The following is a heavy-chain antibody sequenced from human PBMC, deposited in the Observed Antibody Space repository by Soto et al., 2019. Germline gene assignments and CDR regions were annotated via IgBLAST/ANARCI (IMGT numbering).Heavy chain of an antibody. J-gene: IGHJ4*02. CDR1: GGSINGYY. D-gene: IGHD6-19*01. CDR3: ARQEAGPGTPFDS. Sequence: QERLQESGPGLVKPSATLSLTCSVSGGSINGYYWNWIRQPPGKGLEWLGNVYFSGSTHYNPSLEARLTISVDTSKKQISLKLRSVTAADTAVYYCARQEAGPGTPFDSWGQGTLVSVSS. CDR2: VYFSGST. V-gene: IGHV4-59*01.